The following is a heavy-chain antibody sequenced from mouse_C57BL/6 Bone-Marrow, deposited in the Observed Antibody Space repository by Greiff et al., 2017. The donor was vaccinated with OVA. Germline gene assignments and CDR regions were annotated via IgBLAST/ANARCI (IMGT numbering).Heavy chain of an antibody. CDR3: AREGIISGAMDY. CDR2: IYPGSGNT. J-gene: IGHJ4*01. CDR1: GYTFTDYY. Sequence: QVQLQQSGAELVRPGASVKLSCKASGYTFTDYYINWVKQRPGQGLEWIARIYPGSGNTYYNEKFKGKATLTAEKSSSTAYMQLSSLTSEDSAVYFCAREGIISGAMDYWGQGTSVTVSS. V-gene: IGHV1-76*01.